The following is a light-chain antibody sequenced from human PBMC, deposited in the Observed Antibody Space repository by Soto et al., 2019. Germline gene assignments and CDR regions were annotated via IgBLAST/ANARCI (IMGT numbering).Light chain of an antibody. J-gene: IGLJ1*01. CDR1: SSNIGSNS. CDR2: SSN. V-gene: IGLV1-44*01. CDR3: AAWDASLNGHI. Sequence: QSVLTQPHSASGTPGQRVTISCSGSSSNIGSNSVHWFQQVPGTAPKPLIYSSNQRPSGVPERFSGSKSGTSASLAISGLQSEDEADYYCAAWDASLNGHIFGTGTRSPS.